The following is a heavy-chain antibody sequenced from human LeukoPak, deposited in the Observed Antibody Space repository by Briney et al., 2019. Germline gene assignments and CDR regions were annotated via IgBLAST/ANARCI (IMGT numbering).Heavy chain of an antibody. CDR1: GFTFISFV. J-gene: IGHJ4*02. V-gene: IGHV3-33*01. D-gene: IGHD6-13*01. Sequence: GWSLTLSHPPSGFTFISFVMHWLRPPPAKGLDWVDVIWHDGSNKLYADSVKGRFTISRDNSRNTLYLQMNSLSAEDAVVYYCARVRYSSMWSVFEYWGQGALVTVSS. CDR3: ARVRYSSMWSVFEY. CDR2: IWHDGSNK.